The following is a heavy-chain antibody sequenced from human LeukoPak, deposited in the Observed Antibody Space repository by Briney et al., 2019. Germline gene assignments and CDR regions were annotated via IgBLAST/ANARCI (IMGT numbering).Heavy chain of an antibody. J-gene: IGHJ4*02. V-gene: IGHV1-69*13. CDR3: ARGEQWLLRSYFDY. D-gene: IGHD3-22*01. CDR1: GGTFSSYA. Sequence: SVKVSCKASGGTFSSYAISWVRQAPGQGLEWMGGIIPIFGTANYAQKLQGRVTITADESTSTAYMELSSLRSEDTAVYYCARGEQWLLRSYFDYWGQGTLVTVSS. CDR2: IIPIFGTA.